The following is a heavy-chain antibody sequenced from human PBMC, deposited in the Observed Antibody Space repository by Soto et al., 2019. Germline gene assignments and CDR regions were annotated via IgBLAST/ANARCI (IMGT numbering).Heavy chain of an antibody. Sequence: SETLSLTCTVSGGSISSDDYYWSWIRQAPGRGLEWIGYIHSSGSIYYNPSLKSRATMSIDTARNQFSLKVSSVTVAETAAYYCARDLDGLHHDNRGHYHRPGWGKGPMVT. CDR2: IHSSGSI. CDR1: GGSISSDDYY. D-gene: IGHD3-22*01. J-gene: IGHJ1*01. V-gene: IGHV4-30-4*01. CDR3: ARDLDGLHHDNRGHYHRPG.